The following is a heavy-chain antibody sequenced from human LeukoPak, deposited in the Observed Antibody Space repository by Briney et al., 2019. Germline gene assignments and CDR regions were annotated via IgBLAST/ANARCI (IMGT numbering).Heavy chain of an antibody. D-gene: IGHD6-19*01. CDR3: ARERAVAGTRGLDY. J-gene: IGHJ4*02. CDR2: INHSGST. V-gene: IGHV4-34*01. Sequence: PSETLSLTCAVYGGSFSGYYWSWIRQPPGKGLEWIGEINHSGSTNYNPSLKSRVTISVDTSKNQFSLKLSSVTAADTAVYYCARERAVAGTRGLDYWGQGTLVTVSS. CDR1: GGSFSGYY.